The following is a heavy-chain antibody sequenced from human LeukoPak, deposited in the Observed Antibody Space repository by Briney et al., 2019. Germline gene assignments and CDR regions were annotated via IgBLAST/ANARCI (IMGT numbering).Heavy chain of an antibody. CDR2: ISGSGGTT. D-gene: IGHD1-14*01. J-gene: IGHJ6*02. CDR1: GFTFNNYA. V-gene: IGHV3-23*01. Sequence: GGSLRLSCAASGFTFNNYAMNWVRQAPGKGLEWVSVISGSGGTTYYADSVKGRFTISRDSSKNTLYLQMNSLRAEDTAVYYCTKVSGGGLYYDGMDVWGQGTTVTVSS. CDR3: TKVSGGGLYYDGMDV.